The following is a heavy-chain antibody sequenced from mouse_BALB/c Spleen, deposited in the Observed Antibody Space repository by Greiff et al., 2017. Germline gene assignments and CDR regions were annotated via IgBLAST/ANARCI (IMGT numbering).Heavy chain of an antibody. J-gene: IGHJ3*01. D-gene: IGHD2-4*01. Sequence: QVQLQQSGPDLVAPSQSLSITCTVSGFSLTSYGVHWVRQPPGKGLEWLVVIWSDGSTTYNSALKSRLSISKDNSKSQVFLKMNSLQTDDTAMYYCARQGYDYDGGFAYWGQGTLVTVSA. CDR1: GFSLTSYG. V-gene: IGHV2-6-2*01. CDR2: IWSDGST. CDR3: ARQGYDYDGGFAY.